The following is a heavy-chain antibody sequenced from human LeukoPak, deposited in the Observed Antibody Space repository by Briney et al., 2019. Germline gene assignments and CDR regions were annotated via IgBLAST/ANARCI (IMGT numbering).Heavy chain of an antibody. V-gene: IGHV3-21*01. J-gene: IGHJ4*02. D-gene: IGHD3-22*01. Sequence: GGSLRLSCAASGLTFSSYSMTWVRQAPGKGLEWVSSSSSSSSYIYYAVLNKGRFTISRDNAKNSLYLQMNSLRAEDTAVYYCARGDFDSSAYHPWYFDYWGQGTLVTVSS. CDR1: GLTFSSYS. CDR2: SSSSSSYI. CDR3: ARGDFDSSAYHPWYFDY.